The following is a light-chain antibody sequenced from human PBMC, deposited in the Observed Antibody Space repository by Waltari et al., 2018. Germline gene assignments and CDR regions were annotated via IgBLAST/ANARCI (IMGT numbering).Light chain of an antibody. CDR3: QTGGHGTWV. Sequence: QLVLTQSPSASASLGASVKLTCTLSSGHSSNVIAWHQQQPEKGPRYLMKVNSDGSHSKGDEMPDRFSGSSAGAERYLTISSLQSEDEADCYCQTGGHGTWVFGGGTKLTVL. CDR2: VNSDGSH. V-gene: IGLV4-69*01. J-gene: IGLJ3*02. CDR1: SGHSSNV.